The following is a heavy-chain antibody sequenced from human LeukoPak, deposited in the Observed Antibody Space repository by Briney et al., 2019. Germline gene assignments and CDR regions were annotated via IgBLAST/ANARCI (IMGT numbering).Heavy chain of an antibody. CDR2: IYYSGST. CDR1: GGSISSGGYY. CDR3: ARDKAQSYDSSEESAFDI. D-gene: IGHD3-22*01. J-gene: IGHJ3*02. Sequence: SETLSLTCTVSGGSISSGGYYWSWIRQHPGKGLEWIGYIYYSGSTYYNPSLKSRVTIAVDTSKRQFSLKLSSVTAADTAVYYCARDKAQSYDSSEESAFDIWGQGTMVTVSS. V-gene: IGHV4-31*03.